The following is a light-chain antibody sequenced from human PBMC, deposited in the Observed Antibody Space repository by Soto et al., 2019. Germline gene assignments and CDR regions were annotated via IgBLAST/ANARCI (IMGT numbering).Light chain of an antibody. CDR3: HQYGRSPRGT. Sequence: DIVLTQSPGTLSLSPGERATLSCRASQSVTSNYLAWYQQKPGQAPRLLMYGTSSRATGIPDRFSGSESGTDFPLTISSLEPEDFAVYCCHQYGRSPRGTFGQGTKVDIK. J-gene: IGKJ1*01. CDR1: QSVTSNY. V-gene: IGKV3-20*01. CDR2: GTS.